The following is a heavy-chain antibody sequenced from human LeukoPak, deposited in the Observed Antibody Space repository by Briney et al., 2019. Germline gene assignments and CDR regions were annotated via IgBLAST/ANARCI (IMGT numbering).Heavy chain of an antibody. CDR3: ARSYGDCYDSGRPFDY. CDR2: IIPIFGTA. Sequence: SVKVSCKASGGTFSSYAISWVRQAPAPGLEWMGGIIPIFGTANYAQKFQGRVTITADESTSTAYMELSSLRSEDTAVYYCARSYGDCYDSGRPFDYWGQGTLVTVSS. V-gene: IGHV1-69*13. J-gene: IGHJ4*02. CDR1: GGTFSSYA. D-gene: IGHD3-22*01.